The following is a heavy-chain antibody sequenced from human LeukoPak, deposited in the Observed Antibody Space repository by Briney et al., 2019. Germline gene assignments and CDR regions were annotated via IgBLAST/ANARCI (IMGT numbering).Heavy chain of an antibody. Sequence: PGGSLRLYCAASGFNLRSYAMSCVRQAPGKGLERVSVLSGSGVSTFYSDSVKGRFTISRDNSKNTLYLQMNSLRAEGTAVYYCAKDLQRYNHETSGYYITSAFDYWGQGTLVTVSS. CDR3: AKDLQRYNHETSGYYITSAFDY. CDR1: GFNLRSYA. V-gene: IGHV3-23*01. CDR2: LSGSGVST. D-gene: IGHD3-22*01. J-gene: IGHJ4*02.